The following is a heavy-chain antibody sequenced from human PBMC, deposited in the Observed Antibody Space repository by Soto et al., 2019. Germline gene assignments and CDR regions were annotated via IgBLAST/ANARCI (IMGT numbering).Heavy chain of an antibody. CDR1: GGSISRYY. D-gene: IGHD6-19*01. Sequence: VQLQESGPGLVKPSETLFLTCTVSGGSISRYYWNWIRQPAGKGLEWIGRIYSSGSTYYNPSLSTSLKSRVSISVDTSQNQFSLKLTSATAADTAVYYCARDDVGGGQWLVLPLWFDPWGQGIRVTVSS. CDR2: IYSSGST. CDR3: ARDDVGGGQWLVLPLWFDP. J-gene: IGHJ5*02. V-gene: IGHV4-4*07.